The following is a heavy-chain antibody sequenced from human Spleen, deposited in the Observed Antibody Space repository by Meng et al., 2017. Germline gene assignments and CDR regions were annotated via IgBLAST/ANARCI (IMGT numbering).Heavy chain of an antibody. CDR3: ARDLQARGDFFGYFDP. CDR1: GASIGSGGYY. V-gene: IGHV4-31*03. D-gene: IGHD3-3*01. CDR2: IYPSGAP. J-gene: IGHJ5*02. Sequence: LRLSCNVSGASIGSGGYYWSWIRQFPDKGLEWIGYIYPSGAPYYNPSLKTRTTISVDTSKNQLSLTLRFVTAADTAVYFCARDLQARGDFFGYFDPWGQGTLVTVSS.